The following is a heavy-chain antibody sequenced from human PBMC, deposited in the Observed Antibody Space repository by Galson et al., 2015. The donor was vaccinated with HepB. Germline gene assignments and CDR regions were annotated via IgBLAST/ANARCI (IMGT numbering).Heavy chain of an antibody. V-gene: IGHV4-34*01. J-gene: IGHJ6*02. CDR2: INHSGST. CDR3: GRGPGMDV. CDR1: GGSFRGHQ. Sequence: SETLSLTCAVYGGSFRGHQWTWIRQSPGKGLEWIGEINHSGSTSYNPPLKSRAALSVDTSKNQFSLTLRSVTAADTAVYYCGRGPGMDVWAEGPRSPSP.